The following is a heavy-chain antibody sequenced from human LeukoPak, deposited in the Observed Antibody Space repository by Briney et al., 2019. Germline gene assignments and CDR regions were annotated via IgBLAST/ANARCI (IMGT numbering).Heavy chain of an antibody. D-gene: IGHD2-2*02. Sequence: PSETLSLXCTVSGGSISSSSYYWGWIRQPPAKGREWIGSIYYSGITYYNPSLKSRVTISVDTSKNQFSLKLSSVTAADMAVYYCARLYGSYTPDYWGQGTLVTVSS. V-gene: IGHV4-39*01. CDR1: GGSISSSSYY. CDR3: ARLYGSYTPDY. CDR2: IYYSGIT. J-gene: IGHJ4*02.